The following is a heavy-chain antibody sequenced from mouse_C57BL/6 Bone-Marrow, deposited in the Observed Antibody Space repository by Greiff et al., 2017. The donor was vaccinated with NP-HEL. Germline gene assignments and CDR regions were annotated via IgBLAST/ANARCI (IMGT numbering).Heavy chain of an antibody. J-gene: IGHJ2*01. CDR2: IYPGSGNT. CDR3: ARWAITTVVATRYFDY. CDR1: GYTFTDYY. Sequence: VQLQQSGPELVKPGASVKISCKASGYTFTDYYINWVKQRPGQGLEWIGWIYPGSGNTKYNEKFKGKATLTVDTSSSTAYMQLSSLTSEDSSVYFCARWAITTVVATRYFDYWGQGTTLTVSS. D-gene: IGHD1-1*01. V-gene: IGHV1-84*01.